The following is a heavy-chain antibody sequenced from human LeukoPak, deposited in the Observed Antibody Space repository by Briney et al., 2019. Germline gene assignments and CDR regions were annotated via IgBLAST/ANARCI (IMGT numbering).Heavy chain of an antibody. Sequence: SETLSLTCTVSGDSIRGYYWGWIRQPPGKGLECIGYIHYSGSTNYNPALKSRVTISVDTSKNQFSLKLSSVTAADTAVYYCARRGAMAAWWFDYWGQGTLVTVSS. D-gene: IGHD6-19*01. CDR1: GDSIRGYY. CDR3: ARRGAMAAWWFDY. J-gene: IGHJ4*02. CDR2: IHYSGST. V-gene: IGHV4-59*01.